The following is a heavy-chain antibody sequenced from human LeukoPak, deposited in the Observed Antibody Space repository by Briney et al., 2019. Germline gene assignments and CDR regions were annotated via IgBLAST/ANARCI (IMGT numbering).Heavy chain of an antibody. CDR2: ISSSSSYI. J-gene: IGHJ6*02. CDR3: AKSPKYDQAPGMDV. V-gene: IGHV3-21*01. CDR1: GFTFSSYS. Sequence: GGSLRLSCAASGFTFSSYSMNWVRQAPGKGLEWVSSISSSSSYIYYADSVKGRFTISRDNAKNSLYLQMNSLRAEDTAVYYCAKSPKYDQAPGMDVWGQGTTVTVSS. D-gene: IGHD3-16*01.